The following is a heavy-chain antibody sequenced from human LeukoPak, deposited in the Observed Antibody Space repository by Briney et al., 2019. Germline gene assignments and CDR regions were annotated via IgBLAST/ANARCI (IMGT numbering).Heavy chain of an antibody. CDR2: IYYSGST. Sequence: SETLSLTCTVSGGSISSYYWSWIRQPPGKGLEWIGYIYYSGSTNYNPSLKSRVTISVDTSKNQLSLKLSSVTAADTAVYYCARDTATNWFDPWGQGTLVTVSS. CDR3: ARDTATNWFDP. CDR1: GGSISSYY. V-gene: IGHV4-59*12. D-gene: IGHD2-15*01. J-gene: IGHJ5*02.